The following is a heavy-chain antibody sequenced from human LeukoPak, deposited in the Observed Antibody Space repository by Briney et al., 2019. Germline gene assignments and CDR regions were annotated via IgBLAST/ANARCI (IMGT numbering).Heavy chain of an antibody. CDR3: ARDSSSWSFPL. J-gene: IGHJ4*02. Sequence: KPGGSLRLSCAASGFTFSSYSMNWVRQAPGKGLEWVSSISSSSYIYYADSVKGRFTISRDNAKNSLYLQMNSLRAEDTAVYYCARDSSSWSFPLWGQGTLVTVSS. CDR1: GFTFSSYS. V-gene: IGHV3-21*01. CDR2: ISSSSYI. D-gene: IGHD6-13*01.